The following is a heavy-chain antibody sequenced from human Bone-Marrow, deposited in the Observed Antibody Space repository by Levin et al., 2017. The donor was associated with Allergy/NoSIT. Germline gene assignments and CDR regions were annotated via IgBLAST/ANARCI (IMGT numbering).Heavy chain of an antibody. V-gene: IGHV3-30*18. Sequence: GGSLRLSCAASGFTFSSYGMHWVRQAPGKGLEWVAVISYDGSNKYYADSVKGRFTISRDNSKNTLYLQMNSLRAEDTAVYYCAKDVDTAMDYYYGMDVWGQGTTVTVSS. CDR3: AKDVDTAMDYYYGMDV. J-gene: IGHJ6*02. CDR2: ISYDGSNK. CDR1: GFTFSSYG. D-gene: IGHD5-18*01.